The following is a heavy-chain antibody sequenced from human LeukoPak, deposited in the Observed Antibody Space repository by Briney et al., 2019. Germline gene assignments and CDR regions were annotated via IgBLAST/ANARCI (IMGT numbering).Heavy chain of an antibody. V-gene: IGHV3-21*01. D-gene: IGHD3-22*01. Sequence: PGGSLRLSCAASGFTFSSYSMNWVRQAPGKGLEWVSSISSSSSYIYYADSVKGRFTISRDNAKNSLYLQMNSLRAEDTAVYYCATQTDSSGYYPYWGQGTLVTVSS. J-gene: IGHJ4*02. CDR2: ISSSSSYI. CDR1: GFTFSSYS. CDR3: ATQTDSSGYYPY.